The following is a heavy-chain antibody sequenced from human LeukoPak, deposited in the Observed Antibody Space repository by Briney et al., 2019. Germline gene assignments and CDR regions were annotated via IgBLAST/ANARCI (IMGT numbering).Heavy chain of an antibody. Sequence: GGSLRLSCSASGFPLSSYAMHWVRQAPGKGLEFVSAISDSGGSTYYADSVKGRFTISRDNSKNSLYLQMSSLRAEDTAVYYCARDRREGFDCSSTSCPYYYSGMDVWGQGTTVTVSS. V-gene: IGHV3-64*04. CDR2: ISDSGGST. CDR1: GFPLSSYA. CDR3: ARDRREGFDCSSTSCPYYYSGMDV. D-gene: IGHD2-2*01. J-gene: IGHJ6*02.